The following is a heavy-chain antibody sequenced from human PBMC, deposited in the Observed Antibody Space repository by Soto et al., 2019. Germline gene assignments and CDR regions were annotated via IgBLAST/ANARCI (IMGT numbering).Heavy chain of an antibody. CDR2: ISPYNGNT. D-gene: IGHD4-17*01. Sequence: GASVKVSCKASGYNFTSNGFNWVRQAPGQSLEWMGWISPYNGNTNYAQKFQGRVTMTTDTSTSTAYLELRSLSSDDTAVYYCAREKFTVTRNRFDYWGQGTLVTVSS. CDR3: AREKFTVTRNRFDY. V-gene: IGHV1-18*01. CDR1: GYNFTSNG. J-gene: IGHJ4*02.